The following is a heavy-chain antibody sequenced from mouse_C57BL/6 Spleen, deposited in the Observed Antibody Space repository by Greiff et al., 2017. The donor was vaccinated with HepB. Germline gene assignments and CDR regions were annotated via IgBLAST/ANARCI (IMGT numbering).Heavy chain of an antibody. Sequence: EVKLMESGGGLVKPGGSLKLSCAASGFTFSSYAMSWVRQTPEKRLEWVATISDGGSYTYHPDNVKGRFTISRDNAKNNLYLQMSHLKSEDTAMYYCARWPFYDYDEEAWFAYWGQGTLVTVSA. J-gene: IGHJ3*01. CDR2: ISDGGSYT. CDR1: GFTFSSYA. V-gene: IGHV5-4*03. CDR3: ARWPFYDYDEEAWFAY. D-gene: IGHD2-4*01.